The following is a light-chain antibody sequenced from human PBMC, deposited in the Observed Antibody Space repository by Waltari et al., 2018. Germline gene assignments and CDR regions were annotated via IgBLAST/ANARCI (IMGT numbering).Light chain of an antibody. V-gene: IGKV4-1*01. CDR3: QQYYSTPPWT. CDR1: QRVLYSSNNKNY. J-gene: IGKJ1*01. CDR2: LAS. Sequence: DIVMTQSPDSLAVSLGERATINCKSSQRVLYSSNNKNYLPCYQQKPGQPPKLLIYLASTRESGVPDRFSGSGSGTDFTLTISSLQAEDVAVYYCQQYYSTPPWTFGQGTKVEIK.